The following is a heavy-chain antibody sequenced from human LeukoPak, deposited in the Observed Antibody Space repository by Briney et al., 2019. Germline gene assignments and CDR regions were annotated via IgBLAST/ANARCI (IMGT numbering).Heavy chain of an antibody. CDR3: ARLIDYYDSSGYLDY. V-gene: IGHV5-51*01. Sequence: GESLKISCKGSGYSFTSYWIGWVRQMPGKGLEWMGIIYPGDSDTRYSPSFQGQVTISADKSISTAYLQWSSLKASDTVMYYCARLIDYYDSSGYLDYWGQGTLVTVSS. CDR2: IYPGDSDT. J-gene: IGHJ4*02. D-gene: IGHD3-22*01. CDR1: GYSFTSYW.